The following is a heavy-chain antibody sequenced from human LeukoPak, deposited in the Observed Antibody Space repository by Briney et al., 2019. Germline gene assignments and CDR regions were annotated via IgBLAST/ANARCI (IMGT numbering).Heavy chain of an antibody. Sequence: GASVKVSCKTSGYTFIHYFIHWVRQAPGQGLEWMGRLNPNNGYTFYTGEFQGRVTMSRDTSISTAYMELSRLTSDDTAIYYCARDLYSTSNWEFDSWGQGTLVTVSS. D-gene: IGHD7-27*01. J-gene: IGHJ4*02. CDR1: GYTFIHYF. CDR2: LNPNNGYT. V-gene: IGHV1-2*06. CDR3: ARDLYSTSNWEFDS.